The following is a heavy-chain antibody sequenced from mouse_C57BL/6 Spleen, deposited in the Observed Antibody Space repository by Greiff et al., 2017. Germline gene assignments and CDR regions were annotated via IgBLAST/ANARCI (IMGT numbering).Heavy chain of an antibody. CDR3: AREGIYYDYDGNFDV. Sequence: DVQLQESGPGLVKPSQSLSLTCSVTGYSITSGYYWNWIRQFPGNKLEWMGYISYDGSNNYNPSLKNRISITRDTSKNQFFLKLNSVTTEDTATYYCAREGIYYDYDGNFDVWGTGTTVTVSS. J-gene: IGHJ1*03. V-gene: IGHV3-6*01. CDR1: GYSITSGYY. D-gene: IGHD2-4*01. CDR2: ISYDGSN.